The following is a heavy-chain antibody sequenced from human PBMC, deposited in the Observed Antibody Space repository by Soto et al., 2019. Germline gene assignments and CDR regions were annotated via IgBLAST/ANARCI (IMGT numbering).Heavy chain of an antibody. V-gene: IGHV3-21*01. D-gene: IGHD2-2*01. CDR2: IGSSSSYI. Sequence: GGSLRLSCAASGFTFSTYTMHWVRQAPGKGLEWVSSIGSSSSYIYYADSVKGRFTISRDNAKNSLYLQLNSLRAEDTAVYYCAREYQLLLVQWGRIFDYWGQGTLVTVSS. J-gene: IGHJ4*02. CDR1: GFTFSTYT. CDR3: AREYQLLLVQWGRIFDY.